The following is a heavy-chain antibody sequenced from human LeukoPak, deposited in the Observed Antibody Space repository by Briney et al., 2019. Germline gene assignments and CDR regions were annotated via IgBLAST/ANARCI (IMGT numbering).Heavy chain of an antibody. CDR3: ARLNGGLQIAAAGRVTSLGWFDP. V-gene: IGHV5-51*01. CDR2: IYPGDSDT. J-gene: IGHJ5*02. CDR1: GYSFTNYW. D-gene: IGHD6-13*01. Sequence: GESLKISCKGSGYSFTNYWIDWVRQMPGKGLEWMGIIYPGDSDTRYSPSFQGQVTISADKSISTAYLQWSSLKASDTAKYYCARLNGGLQIAAAGRVTSLGWFDPWGQGTLVTVSS.